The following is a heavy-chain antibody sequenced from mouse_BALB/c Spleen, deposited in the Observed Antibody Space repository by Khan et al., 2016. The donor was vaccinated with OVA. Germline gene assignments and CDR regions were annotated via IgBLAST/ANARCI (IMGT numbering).Heavy chain of an antibody. CDR1: GFSLTNYG. Sequence: VQLQESGPGLVAPSQSLSITCTVSGFSLTNYGVSWVRQPPGKGLEWLGVVWGDGSTNYHSALKYRLSISKGNSKSHAFLNLNRLQADATATYYCAKFYYGGVSNWYFDVWGAGTTVTVSS. CDR2: VWGDGST. V-gene: IGHV2-3*01. D-gene: IGHD1-1*02. J-gene: IGHJ1*01. CDR3: AKFYYGGVSNWYFDV.